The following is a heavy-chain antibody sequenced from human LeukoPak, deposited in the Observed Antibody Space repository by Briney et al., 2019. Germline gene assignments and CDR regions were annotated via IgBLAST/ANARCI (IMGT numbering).Heavy chain of an antibody. Sequence: GGSLRLSCAASGFTVSRNYMSWVRQAPGKGLEWVSVLYSGGSTNYADSVKGRFTISRDNSKNTLYLQMNSLRAEDTAVYYCARGSVSGSAFDIWGQGTMVTVSS. J-gene: IGHJ3*02. V-gene: IGHV3-53*01. CDR3: ARGSVSGSAFDI. CDR1: GFTVSRNY. D-gene: IGHD2-15*01. CDR2: LYSGGST.